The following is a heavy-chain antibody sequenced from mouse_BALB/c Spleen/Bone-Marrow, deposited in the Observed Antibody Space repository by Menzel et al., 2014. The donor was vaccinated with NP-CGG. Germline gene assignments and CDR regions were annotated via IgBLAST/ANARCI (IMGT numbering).Heavy chain of an antibody. Sequence: VQLKESGPDLVKPGASVKMSCKASGYSFTGYFMNWVMQSHGKSLEWIGRINPDNGDTFYNQKFKGKATLTVDRSSNTAHMDLRSLASEDSAVYYCARSDFYFDYRGQGPPRTAPS. J-gene: IGHJ2*01. CDR1: GYSFTGYF. CDR2: INPDNGDT. V-gene: IGHV1-20*02. CDR3: ARSDFYFDY. D-gene: IGHD2-13*01.